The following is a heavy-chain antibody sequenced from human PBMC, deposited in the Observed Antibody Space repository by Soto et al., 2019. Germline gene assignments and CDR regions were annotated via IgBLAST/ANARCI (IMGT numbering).Heavy chain of an antibody. CDR2: ISFDGSNK. CDR1: GFTFSGYG. J-gene: IGHJ3*02. D-gene: IGHD3-9*01. Sequence: QVQLVESGGGVVQPGRPLRLSCAASGFTFSGYGMHWVRQAPGKGLEWVASISFDGSNKYYVDSVKGRLTISRDNSKNTVYLQVNSLRAGDTAVYYCARDYDILTCYPYDAFDIWGQGTMVTVSS. V-gene: IGHV3-33*01. CDR3: ARDYDILTCYPYDAFDI.